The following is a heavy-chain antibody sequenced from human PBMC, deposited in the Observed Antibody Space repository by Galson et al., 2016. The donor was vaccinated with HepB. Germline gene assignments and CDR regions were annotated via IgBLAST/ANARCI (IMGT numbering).Heavy chain of an antibody. V-gene: IGHV3-21*01. J-gene: IGHJ4*02. CDR2: ISSDGATYI. Sequence: SLRLSCAASGFTFSSNTMTWVRQTPGKGLEWVSSISSDGATYIYYADSVKGRFTISRDNAKSTLFLQMDSLRVEDTALYFCATHPKYTSGWIYWGQGTLVTVSS. CDR1: GFTFSSNT. CDR3: ATHPKYTSGWIY. D-gene: IGHD6-19*01.